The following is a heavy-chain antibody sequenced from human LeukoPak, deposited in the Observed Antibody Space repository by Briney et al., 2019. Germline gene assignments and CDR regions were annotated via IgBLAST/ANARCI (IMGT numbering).Heavy chain of an antibody. V-gene: IGHV5-51*01. Sequence: GESLKISCKGCGYSFATFWLGWVRQMPGKGLEWMGIIYPGDSETRYSPSFQGQVTFSADKSITTAYLQWSSLKASDSAMYYCASITAVAHAFDIWGQGTMVTVSS. J-gene: IGHJ3*02. D-gene: IGHD4-23*01. CDR1: GYSFATFW. CDR3: ASITAVAHAFDI. CDR2: IYPGDSET.